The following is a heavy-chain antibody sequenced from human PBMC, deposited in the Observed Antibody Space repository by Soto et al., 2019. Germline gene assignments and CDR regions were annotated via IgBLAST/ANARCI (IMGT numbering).Heavy chain of an antibody. D-gene: IGHD3-10*01. Sequence: TLSLTCAVSGGSIRSGGYSWSWIRQPPGRGLGGICYIYPSGSTYYNPSLASRVIISVDRSKNQFSMKLSSVTAADTAVYYCARGGRRDFDYWGQGTLVTVSS. J-gene: IGHJ4*02. CDR1: GGSIRSGGYS. V-gene: IGHV4-30-2*01. CDR2: IYPSGST. CDR3: ARGGRRDFDY.